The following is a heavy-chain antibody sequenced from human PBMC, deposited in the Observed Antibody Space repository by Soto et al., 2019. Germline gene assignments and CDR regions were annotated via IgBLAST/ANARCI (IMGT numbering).Heavy chain of an antibody. CDR2: MYYSGST. CDR3: ARHGVRYGDYEGY. J-gene: IGHJ4*02. Sequence: QLQLQESGPGLVKPSETLSLTCTVSGGSISSSSYYWGWIRQPPGKGLEWIGSMYYSGSTYYNPSLKSRVTISVDTSKNQFSLKLSSVTAADTAVYYCARHGVRYGDYEGYWGQGTLVTVSS. D-gene: IGHD4-17*01. V-gene: IGHV4-39*01. CDR1: GGSISSSSYY.